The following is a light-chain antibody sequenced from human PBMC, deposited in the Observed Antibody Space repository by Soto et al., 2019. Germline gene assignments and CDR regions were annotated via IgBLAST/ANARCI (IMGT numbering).Light chain of an antibody. J-gene: IGKJ5*01. CDR2: DQS. CDR3: QQRSKGPPST. Sequence: LLTQSAATLSLSPGESATLSCRASQCFXSDFAWDQLKPGQAHRALNSDQSNRATGIPARFIGSGSGKDFTLTISSLEPEEFAVYYCQQRSKGPPSTLGHGTRLEIK. CDR1: QCFXSD. V-gene: IGKV3-11*01.